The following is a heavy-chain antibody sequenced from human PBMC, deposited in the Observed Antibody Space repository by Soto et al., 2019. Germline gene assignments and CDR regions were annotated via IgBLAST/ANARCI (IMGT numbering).Heavy chain of an antibody. Sequence: QPRWSLRLCCSASGFNFSSYAMHWFRQAPGKGLEWVAVISNDGSNKYYADSVKGRFTISRDNSKNTLYLQMNSLRAEDTAVYYCAREGLSSGYYTRAFDIWGQGTMVTVSS. J-gene: IGHJ3*02. D-gene: IGHD3-22*01. CDR1: GFNFSSYA. CDR2: ISNDGSNK. V-gene: IGHV3-30-3*01. CDR3: AREGLSSGYYTRAFDI.